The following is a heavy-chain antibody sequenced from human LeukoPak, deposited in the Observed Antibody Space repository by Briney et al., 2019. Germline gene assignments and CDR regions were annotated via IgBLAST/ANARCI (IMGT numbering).Heavy chain of an antibody. CDR3: ARVIETTVTTWWQGDYYYYYMDV. D-gene: IGHD4-17*01. CDR1: GFTFSSYW. J-gene: IGHJ6*03. Sequence: PGGSLRLSCAASGFTFSSYWMSWVRQAPGKGLEWVANIKQDGSEKYYVDSVKGRFTISRDNAKNSLYLQMNSLRAEDTAVYYCARVIETTVTTWWQGDYYYYYMDVWGKGTTVTVSS. V-gene: IGHV3-7*01. CDR2: IKQDGSEK.